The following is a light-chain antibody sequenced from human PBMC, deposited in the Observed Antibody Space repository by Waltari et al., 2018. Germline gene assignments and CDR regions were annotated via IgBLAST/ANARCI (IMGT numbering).Light chain of an antibody. Sequence: EIVLTQSPGTLSLSPGERATLSCRTSQSVSSNYLAWYQQKPGQAPRLLIYGASSRATGIPNRFSGSGSGTDFTLTISRLEPEDVAVYYCQHYGRSPLFTFGPGTKVDIK. V-gene: IGKV3-20*01. CDR3: QHYGRSPLFT. J-gene: IGKJ3*01. CDR1: QSVSSNY. CDR2: GAS.